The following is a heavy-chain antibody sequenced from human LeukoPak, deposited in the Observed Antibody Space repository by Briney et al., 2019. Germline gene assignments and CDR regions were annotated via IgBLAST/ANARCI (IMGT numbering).Heavy chain of an antibody. D-gene: IGHD3-22*01. Sequence: GSSVKVSCKASGGTFSSYAISWVRPAPGQGLEWMGRIIPILGIANYAQKFQGRVTITADKSTSTAYMELSSLRSEDTAVYYCARFPPGYYDTSIDAFDIWGQGTMVTVSS. CDR2: IIPILGIA. J-gene: IGHJ3*02. CDR1: GGTFSSYA. V-gene: IGHV1-69*04. CDR3: ARFPPGYYDTSIDAFDI.